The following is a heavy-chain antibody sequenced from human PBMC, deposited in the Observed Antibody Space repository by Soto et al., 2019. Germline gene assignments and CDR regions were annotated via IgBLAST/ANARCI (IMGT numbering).Heavy chain of an antibody. CDR2: ISGSGGST. J-gene: IGHJ4*02. Sequence: EVPLLESGGGLVQPGGSLRLSCAASGFTFSSYAMSWVRQAPGKGLEWVSAISGSGGSTYYADSVKGRFTISRDNSKNTLYLQMNSLRAEDTAVYYCARFPVVVVITTYFDYWGQGTLVTVSS. V-gene: IGHV3-23*01. CDR3: ARFPVVVVITTYFDY. CDR1: GFTFSSYA. D-gene: IGHD3-22*01.